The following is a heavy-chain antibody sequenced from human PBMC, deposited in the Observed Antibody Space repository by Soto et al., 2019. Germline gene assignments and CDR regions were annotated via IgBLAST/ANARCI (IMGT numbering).Heavy chain of an antibody. CDR3: ASGLRTMVRESPGYFDL. CDR1: GGSISSGGYY. CDR2: IYYSGST. J-gene: IGHJ2*01. D-gene: IGHD3-10*01. V-gene: IGHV4-31*03. Sequence: QVQLQESGPGLVKPSQTLSLTCTVSGGSISSGGYYWSWIRQHPGKGLEWIGYIYYSGSTYYNPSLKRRVTISVDTSKNQFSLRLSSVTAADTAVYYCASGLRTMVRESPGYFDLWGRGTLVTVSS.